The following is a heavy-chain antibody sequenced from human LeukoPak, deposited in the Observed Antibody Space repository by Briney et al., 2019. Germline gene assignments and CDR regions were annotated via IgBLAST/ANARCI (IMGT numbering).Heavy chain of an antibody. Sequence: SGGSLRLSCAASGFTVSSNYMSWVRQAPGKGLEWVSVIYSGGSTYYADSVKGRFTISRDNSKNTLYLQMNSLRAEDTAVYYCARVRYYYYYMDVWGKGTTVAVSS. CDR2: IYSGGST. CDR3: ARVRYYYYYMDV. V-gene: IGHV3-53*01. CDR1: GFTVSSNY. J-gene: IGHJ6*03.